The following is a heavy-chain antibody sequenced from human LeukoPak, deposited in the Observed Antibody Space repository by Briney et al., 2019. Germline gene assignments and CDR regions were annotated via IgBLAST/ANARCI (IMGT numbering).Heavy chain of an antibody. CDR2: INPNSGGT. Sequence: ASVKVSCKASGYTFSNYGISWVRQAPGQGLEWMGWINPNSGGTNYAQKFQGRVTMTRDTSISTAYMELSRLRSDDTAVYYCARRIAVAGTGTSGFDYWGQGTLVTVSS. CDR3: ARRIAVAGTGTSGFDY. CDR1: GYTFSNYG. V-gene: IGHV1-2*02. D-gene: IGHD6-19*01. J-gene: IGHJ4*02.